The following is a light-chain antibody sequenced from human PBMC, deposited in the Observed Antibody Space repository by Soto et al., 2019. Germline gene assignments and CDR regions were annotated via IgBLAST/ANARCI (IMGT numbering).Light chain of an antibody. CDR3: ASWDDRLGAVI. V-gene: IGLV1-47*02. J-gene: IGLJ2*01. CDR1: SSNIGGTNY. Sequence: QSVLTQPPSASGTPGQKVFISCSGSSSNIGGTNYAYWYQQLPGAAPKLLMHSNNLRPSGVPERISGSKFGTEASLAISGLRSEDEAVYYCASWDDRLGAVIFGGGTKVTVL. CDR2: SNN.